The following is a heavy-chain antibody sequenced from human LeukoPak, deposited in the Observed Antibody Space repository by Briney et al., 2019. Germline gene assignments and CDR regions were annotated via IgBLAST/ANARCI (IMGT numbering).Heavy chain of an antibody. CDR1: GFTFSSYD. D-gene: IGHD6-19*01. Sequence: GGSLRLSCAASGFTFSSYDMHWVRQATGKGLEWVSAIGTAGDTYYADSVKGRFTISRDNSKNTLYLQMNSLRAEDTAVYYCAKDLHSSGWSNWFDPWGQGTLVTVSS. J-gene: IGHJ5*02. V-gene: IGHV3-13*01. CDR2: IGTAGDT. CDR3: AKDLHSSGWSNWFDP.